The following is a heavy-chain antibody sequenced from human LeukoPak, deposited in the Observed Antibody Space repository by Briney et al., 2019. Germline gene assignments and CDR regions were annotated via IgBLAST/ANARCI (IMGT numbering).Heavy chain of an antibody. CDR2: ISSSSYI. Sequence: GGSLRLSCAASGFTFSSYSMNWVRQAPGKGLEWVSSISSSSYIYYADSVKGRFTISRDNAKNSLFLQMNSLRAEDTAVYYCARVAEAAAFDYWGQGTLVTVSS. CDR3: ARVAEAAAFDY. J-gene: IGHJ4*02. D-gene: IGHD6-13*01. V-gene: IGHV3-21*01. CDR1: GFTFSSYS.